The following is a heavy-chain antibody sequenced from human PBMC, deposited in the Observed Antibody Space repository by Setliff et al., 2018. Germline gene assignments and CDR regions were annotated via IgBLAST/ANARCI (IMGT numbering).Heavy chain of an antibody. J-gene: IGHJ4*02. D-gene: IGHD3-22*01. CDR2: MNPNSGNT. CDR3: ARDRDSSGYPYYFDY. CDR1: GYTFTSYA. Sequence: ASVKVSCKASGYTFTSYAMHWVRQATGQGLEWMGWMNPNSGNTGYAQKFQGRVTITRNTSISTAYMELSRLRSDDTAVYYCARDRDSSGYPYYFDYWGQGTLVTVSS. V-gene: IGHV1-8*03.